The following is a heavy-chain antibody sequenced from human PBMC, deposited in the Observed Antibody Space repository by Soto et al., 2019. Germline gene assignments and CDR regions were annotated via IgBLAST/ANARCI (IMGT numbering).Heavy chain of an antibody. D-gene: IGHD5-12*01. Sequence: EVQVVVSGGGLVQPGESLKLSCAASGVAFSGSAMHWVRQASGKGLEWVGRIRSKANSYATAYGASVKGRFTMSRDDSKNTAYLQMNSLKTEDTAVYYCSTRGDGYNADFDYWGQGTLVTVSS. CDR2: IRSKANSYAT. V-gene: IGHV3-73*01. CDR3: STRGDGYNADFDY. J-gene: IGHJ4*02. CDR1: GVAFSGSA.